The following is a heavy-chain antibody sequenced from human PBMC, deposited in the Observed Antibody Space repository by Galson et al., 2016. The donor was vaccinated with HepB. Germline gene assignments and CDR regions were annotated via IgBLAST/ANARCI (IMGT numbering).Heavy chain of an antibody. J-gene: IGHJ4*02. V-gene: IGHV4-34*01. CDR3: VVRPLMGSAEGITTIEGDF. CDR1: GGSFSTYY. Sequence: TLSLTCAVYGGSFSTYYWTWIRQPPGKGLEWIGEINRSGSANYNPSLKSRVTISVDTSKKQFSLNLTSVTAADTGVYYCVVRPLMGSAEGITTIEGDFWGQGALVTVST. CDR2: INRSGSA. D-gene: IGHD1-1*01.